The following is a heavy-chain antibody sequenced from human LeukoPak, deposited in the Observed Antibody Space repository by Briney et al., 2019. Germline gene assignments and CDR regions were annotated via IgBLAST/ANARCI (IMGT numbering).Heavy chain of an antibody. CDR2: INPNSGGT. V-gene: IGHV1-2*02. CDR1: GYTLTELS. J-gene: IGHJ6*03. Sequence: ASVKVSCKVSGYTLTELSMHWVRQAPGKGLEWMGWINPNSGGTNYAQKFQGRVTMTRDTSISTAYMELSRLRSDDTAVYYCARVRPQRWLQFTYYYYYMDVWGKGTTVTVSS. CDR3: ARVRPQRWLQFTYYYYYMDV. D-gene: IGHD5-24*01.